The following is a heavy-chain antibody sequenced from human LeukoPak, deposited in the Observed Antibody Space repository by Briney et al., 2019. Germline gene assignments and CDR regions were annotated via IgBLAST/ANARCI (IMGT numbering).Heavy chain of an antibody. V-gene: IGHV3-23*01. CDR3: AKERAQFTMVRGLYDP. CDR1: GFTFSKYA. J-gene: IGHJ5*02. D-gene: IGHD3-10*01. CDR2: INDRGTGT. Sequence: GGSLRLSFAASGFTFSKYAMSWVRQAPGKGLEWVSTINDRGTGTYYADSVKGRFTISRDNSKNTLSLQMNSLRAEDTAVYYCAKERAQFTMVRGLYDPWGQGTLVTVSS.